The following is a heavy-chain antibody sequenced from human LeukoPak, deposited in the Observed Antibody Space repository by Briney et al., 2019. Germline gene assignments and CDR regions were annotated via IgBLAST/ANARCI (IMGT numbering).Heavy chain of an antibody. Sequence: SVKVSCKASGGTFSSYAISWVRQAPGQGLEWMGGIIPIFGTANYAQKFQGRVTITADESTSTAYMELSSLRSEDAAVYYCASPMVRGVIFEYFQHWGQGTLVTVSS. CDR1: GGTFSSYA. CDR3: ASPMVRGVIFEYFQH. D-gene: IGHD3-10*01. J-gene: IGHJ1*01. V-gene: IGHV1-69*13. CDR2: IIPIFGTA.